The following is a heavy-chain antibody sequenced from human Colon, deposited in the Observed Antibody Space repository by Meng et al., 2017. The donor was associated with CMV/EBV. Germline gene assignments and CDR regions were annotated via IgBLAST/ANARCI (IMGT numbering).Heavy chain of an antibody. CDR2: VSWDGVTN. CDR1: GFSFDHYA. J-gene: IGHJ6*02. CDR3: AKVEGSTSDFYYFGMHV. Sequence: GGSLRLSCVVSGFSFDHYAVHWVRQPPGKGLEWVSLVSWDGVTNYYGDSVRGRFTVSRDKEKNTLFLQMNDLRSEDTAVYFCAKVEGSTSDFYYFGMHVWGPGTTVTVSS. V-gene: IGHV3-43D*03. D-gene: IGHD3-10*01.